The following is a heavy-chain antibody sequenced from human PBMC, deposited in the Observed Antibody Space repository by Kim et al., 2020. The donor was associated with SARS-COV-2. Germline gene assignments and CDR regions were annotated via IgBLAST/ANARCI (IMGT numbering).Heavy chain of an antibody. D-gene: IGHD3-22*01. Sequence: GGSLRLSCAASGFTFSSYEMNWVRQAPGKGLEWVSYISSSGSTIYYADSVKGRFTISRDNAKNSLYLQMNSLRAEDTAVYYCASLGQYYYDSNAGYWGQGTLVTVSS. V-gene: IGHV3-48*03. CDR3: ASLGQYYYDSNAGY. CDR2: ISSSGSTI. J-gene: IGHJ4*02. CDR1: GFTFSSYE.